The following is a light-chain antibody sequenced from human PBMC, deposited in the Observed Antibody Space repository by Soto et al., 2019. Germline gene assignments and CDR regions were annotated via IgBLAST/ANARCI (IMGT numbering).Light chain of an antibody. Sequence: DIQMTQSHSSLSASVGDRVTIICRASQSVSTRLAWYQQKPGKAPKVLIYDASSWAGGVPSRFTGSGSGTEFTLTINSLQPDDFATYYCQQYSVYWTFGQGTKVEI. CDR1: QSVSTR. CDR2: DAS. CDR3: QQYSVYWT. J-gene: IGKJ1*01. V-gene: IGKV1-5*02.